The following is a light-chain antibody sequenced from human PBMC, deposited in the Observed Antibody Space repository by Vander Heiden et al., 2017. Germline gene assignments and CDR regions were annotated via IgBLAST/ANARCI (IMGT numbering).Light chain of an antibody. J-gene: IGLJ2*01. CDR1: SSNIGNNY. CDR3: GTWDTSLSAVV. Sequence: QSVLTQPPSVSAAPGQKVTISCSGSSSNIGNNYVSWYQQFPGTAPKLLIYDNNKRPSGIPDRFSGSKSGTSATLGITGLQTGDEADYYCGTWDTSLSAVVFGGGTKLT. CDR2: DNN. V-gene: IGLV1-51*01.